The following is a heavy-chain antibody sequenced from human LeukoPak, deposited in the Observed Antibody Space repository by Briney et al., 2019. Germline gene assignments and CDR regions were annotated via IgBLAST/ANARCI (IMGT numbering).Heavy chain of an antibody. D-gene: IGHD4-17*01. CDR2: INSDGSST. J-gene: IGHJ4*02. V-gene: IGHV3-74*01. Sequence: GGSLRLSCAVSGFTFSSYWMHWVRQAPGKGLVWVSRINSDGSSTRYADSVKGRFTISRDNAKNTLYLQTNSLRAEDAALYYCAKLAPLDGDYDYWGQGTLVTVSS. CDR1: GFTFSSYW. CDR3: AKLAPLDGDYDY.